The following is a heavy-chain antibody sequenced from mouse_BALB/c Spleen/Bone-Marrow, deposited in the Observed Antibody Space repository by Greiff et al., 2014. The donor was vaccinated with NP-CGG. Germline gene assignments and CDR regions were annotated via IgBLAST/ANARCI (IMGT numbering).Heavy chain of an antibody. J-gene: IGHJ2*01. V-gene: IGHV7-3*02. D-gene: IGHD2-2*01. CDR3: ARYGYDYFDY. CDR2: IRNKANGYTT. CDR1: GFTFTDYY. Sequence: EVQVVESGEGLVQPGGSLRLSCATSGFTFTDYYMSWVRQPPGKALEWLGFIRNKANGYTTEYSASVKGRFTISRDNSQSILYLQMNTLRAEDSATYYCARYGYDYFDYWGQGTTLTVSS.